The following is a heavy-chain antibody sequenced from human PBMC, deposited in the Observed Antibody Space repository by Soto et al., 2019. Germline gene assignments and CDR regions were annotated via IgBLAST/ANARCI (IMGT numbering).Heavy chain of an antibody. V-gene: IGHV4-30-4*01. CDR2: IHNSGSP. CDR1: GASTYNGGYF. CDR3: ASQKLDVPAYFDY. J-gene: IGHJ4*02. Sequence: SETLSLTCSVSGASTYNGGYFWSWIRQSPGKGLEWIGHIHNSGSPYNNPSLKSRVTISADTSMNQFSLALTSVTAADTAMYYCASQKLDVPAYFDYWGQGTLVTVSS. D-gene: IGHD1-1*01.